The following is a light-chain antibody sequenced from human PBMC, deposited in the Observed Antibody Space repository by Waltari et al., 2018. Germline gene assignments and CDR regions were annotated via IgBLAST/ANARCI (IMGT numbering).Light chain of an antibody. V-gene: IGKV3-15*01. CDR1: QSVSSN. Sequence: EIVMTQSPATLSVSPGERATLSCRASQSVSSNLAWYQQKPGQAPRLLIYGASTRATDIPARFSGSGSGTEFTLTISSLQSGDFAVYYCQQYNNWPRTFGQGTRLEIK. J-gene: IGKJ5*01. CDR3: QQYNNWPRT. CDR2: GAS.